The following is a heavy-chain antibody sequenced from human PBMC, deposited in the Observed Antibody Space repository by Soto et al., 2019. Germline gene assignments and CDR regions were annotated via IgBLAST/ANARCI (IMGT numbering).Heavy chain of an antibody. D-gene: IGHD6-13*01. CDR3: AKGIEGSSWLVLCYYYGMDV. Sequence: GGSLRLSCAASGFTFSSYAMSWVRQAPGKGLEWVSAISGSGGSTYYADSVKGRFTISRDNSKNTLYLQMNSLRAEDTAVYYCAKGIEGSSWLVLCYYYGMDVWGQGTTVTVSS. CDR1: GFTFSSYA. J-gene: IGHJ6*02. CDR2: ISGSGGST. V-gene: IGHV3-23*01.